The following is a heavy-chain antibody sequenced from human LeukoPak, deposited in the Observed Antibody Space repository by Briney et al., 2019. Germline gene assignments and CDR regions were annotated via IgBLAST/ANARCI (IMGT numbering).Heavy chain of an antibody. V-gene: IGHV1-69*13. CDR3: ARGRWDYGDYSYYGMDV. CDR1: GGTFSSYA. Sequence: GASVKVSCKASGGTFSSYAISWVRQAPGQGLEWMGGIIPIFGTANYAQKFQGRVTITADESTSTAYMELSSLRSEDTAVYYCARGRWDYGDYSYYGMDVWGQGTTVTVSS. J-gene: IGHJ6*02. D-gene: IGHD4-17*01. CDR2: IIPIFGTA.